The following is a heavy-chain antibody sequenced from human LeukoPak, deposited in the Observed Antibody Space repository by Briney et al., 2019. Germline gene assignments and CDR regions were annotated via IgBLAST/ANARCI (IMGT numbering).Heavy chain of an antibody. CDR1: GGTFSSYA. Sequence: SVKVSCKASGGTFSSYAISWVRQAPGQGLEWMRGIIPIFGTANYAQKFQGRVTITADKSTSTAYMELSSLRSEDTAVYYCARTDSITIFGVVADNWFDPWGQGTLVTVSS. J-gene: IGHJ5*02. V-gene: IGHV1-69*06. CDR2: IIPIFGTA. CDR3: ARTDSITIFGVVADNWFDP. D-gene: IGHD3-3*01.